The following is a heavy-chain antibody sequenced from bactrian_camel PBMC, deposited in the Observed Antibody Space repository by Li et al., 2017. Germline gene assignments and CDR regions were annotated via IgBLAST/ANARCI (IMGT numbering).Heavy chain of an antibody. Sequence: QVQLVESGGGSVQAGGSLRLSCAASGYTYSFYCMGWFRQAPGKEREGVTVIDSDGTTMYADSVKGRFTIYRDNAKNTVSLQMNFLRQDDTALYYCATSPYTYGVNTKPGRFRYWGQGTQVTVS. V-gene: IGHV3S53*01. CDR3: ATSPYTYGVNTKPGRFRY. D-gene: IGHD2*01. J-gene: IGHJ6*01. CDR1: GYTYSFYC. CDR2: IDSDGTT.